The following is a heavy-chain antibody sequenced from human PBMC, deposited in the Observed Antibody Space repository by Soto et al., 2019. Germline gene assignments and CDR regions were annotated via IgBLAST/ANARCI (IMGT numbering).Heavy chain of an antibody. V-gene: IGHV3-66*01. CDR1: GFTVSSDY. D-gene: IGHD3-10*01. CDR3: ARDPGVRNGMIV. J-gene: IGHJ6*02. CDR2: IYSGGST. Sequence: EVQVVESGGGLVHPGGSLRLSCAASGFTVSSDYMNWVRQAPGKGLEWVSVIYSGGSTYSADSVKGRFTISRDNSKNTLYLQMNSLIAADTAVYYFARDPGVRNGMIVWCQGTTVTVSS.